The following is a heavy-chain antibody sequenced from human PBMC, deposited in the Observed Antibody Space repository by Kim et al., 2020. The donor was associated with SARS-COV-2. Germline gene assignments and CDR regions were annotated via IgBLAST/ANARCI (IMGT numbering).Heavy chain of an antibody. Sequence: TIYADSVKGRFTISRDNSKNTLDLQMNSLRAEDTAVYYCAKVAPGDYFDYWGQGTLVTVSS. CDR3: AKVAPGDYFDY. CDR2: T. V-gene: IGHV3-23*01. J-gene: IGHJ4*02. D-gene: IGHD3-10*01.